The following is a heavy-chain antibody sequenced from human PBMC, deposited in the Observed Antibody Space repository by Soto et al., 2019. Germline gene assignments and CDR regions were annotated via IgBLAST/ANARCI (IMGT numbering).Heavy chain of an antibody. CDR3: ARALVGANYYFDY. CDR2: FNAGNGNT. D-gene: IGHD1-26*01. V-gene: IGHV1-3*01. CDR1: GYTFTSYA. Sequence: ASVKVSCKASGYTFTSYAMHWVRQAPGQRLEWMGWFNAGNGNTKYSQKFQGRVTITRDTSASTAYMELSSLRSEDTAVYYCARALVGANYYFDYWGQGTLVTVSS. J-gene: IGHJ4*02.